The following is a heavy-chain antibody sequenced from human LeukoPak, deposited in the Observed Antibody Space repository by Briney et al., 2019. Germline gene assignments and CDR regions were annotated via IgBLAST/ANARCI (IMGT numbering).Heavy chain of an antibody. CDR3: AKDLGYYDSSGIYYYYGMDV. CDR1: GFTFSSYG. Sequence: PGRSLRLSCAASGFTFSSYGMHWVRQAPGKGLEWVAVISYDGSNKYYADSVKGRFTISRDNSKNTLYLQMNSLRAGDTAVYYCAKDLGYYDSSGIYYYYGMDVWGQGTTVTVCS. D-gene: IGHD3-22*01. J-gene: IGHJ6*02. CDR2: ISYDGSNK. V-gene: IGHV3-30*18.